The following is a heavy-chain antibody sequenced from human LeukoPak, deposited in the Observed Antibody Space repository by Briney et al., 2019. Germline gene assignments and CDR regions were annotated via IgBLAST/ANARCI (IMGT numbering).Heavy chain of an antibody. V-gene: IGHV4-4*07. CDR2: IYSGST. Sequence: ASETLSLTCTVSGGSISSYYWSWIRQPAGKGLEWIGRIYSGSTNYNPSLKSRVTVSVDTSKNQFSLNLNSVTAADTAVYYCASGIVPGVFDYWGQGTLVTVSS. D-gene: IGHD2-8*02. CDR3: ASGIVPGVFDY. CDR1: GGSISSYY. J-gene: IGHJ4*02.